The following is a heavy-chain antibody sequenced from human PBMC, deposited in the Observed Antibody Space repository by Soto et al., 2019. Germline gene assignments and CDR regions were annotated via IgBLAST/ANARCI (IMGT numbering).Heavy chain of an antibody. V-gene: IGHV4-59*08. D-gene: IGHD2-2*01. CDR2: IYYSGST. CDR3: ARRMSDIVVVPAEHRDYYYYYMDV. CDR1: GGSISSYY. Sequence: SETLSLTCTVSGGSISSYYWSWIRQPPGKGLEWIGYIYYSGSTNYNPSLKSRVTISVDTSKNQFSLKLSSVTAADTAVYYCARRMSDIVVVPAEHRDYYYYYMDVWGKGTTVTVSS. J-gene: IGHJ6*03.